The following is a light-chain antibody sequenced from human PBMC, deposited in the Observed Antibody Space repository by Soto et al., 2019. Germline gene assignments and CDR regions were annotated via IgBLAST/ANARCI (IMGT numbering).Light chain of an antibody. V-gene: IGKV3-15*01. CDR1: QSISSN. Sequence: EIVMTQSPATLSVSPGERATLSCRASQSISSNLVWYQQKAGQAPRLLIYGASTRATGIPARFSGSGSGTEFTLTISSLQSEDFAVYYCQQYNNWPAITFGQGTRLEI. J-gene: IGKJ5*01. CDR2: GAS. CDR3: QQYNNWPAIT.